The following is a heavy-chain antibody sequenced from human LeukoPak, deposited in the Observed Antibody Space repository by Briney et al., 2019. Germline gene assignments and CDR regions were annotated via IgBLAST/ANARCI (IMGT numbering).Heavy chain of an antibody. CDR3: ARVAFWSGYCNDY. V-gene: IGHV4-30-4*08. Sequence: SQTLSLTCTVSGGSISSGDYYWSWIRQPPGKGLEWIGYIYYSGSTYYNPSLKSRVTIPVDTSKNQFSLKLSSVTAADTAVYYCARVAFWSGYCNDYWGQGTLVTVCS. CDR2: IYYSGST. D-gene: IGHD3-3*01. J-gene: IGHJ4*02. CDR1: GGSISSGDYY.